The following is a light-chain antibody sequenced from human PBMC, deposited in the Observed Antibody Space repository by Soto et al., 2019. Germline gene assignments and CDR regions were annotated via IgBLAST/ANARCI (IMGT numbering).Light chain of an antibody. V-gene: IGLV2-11*01. CDR3: CSYAGSYTWV. CDR1: SSDVGGYNY. J-gene: IGLJ2*01. Sequence: QSALTQPASVSGSPGQSITISCTGTSSDVGGYNYVSWYQQHPGKAPKLMIYDVTKRPSGVPHRFSGSRSGNTASLTISGLQAEDDADYYCCSYAGSYTWVFGGGTKVTVL. CDR2: DVT.